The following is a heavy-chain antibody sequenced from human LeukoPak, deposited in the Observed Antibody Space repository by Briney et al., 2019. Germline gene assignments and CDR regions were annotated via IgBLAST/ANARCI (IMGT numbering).Heavy chain of an antibody. CDR2: INHSGST. J-gene: IGHJ6*02. Sequence: KSSETLSLTCTVSGGSISSSSYYWGWIRQPPGKGLEWIGEINHSGSTNYNPSLKSRVTISVDTSKNQFSLKLSSVTAADTAVYYCARGPKRGYSYGYYYYYGMDVWGQGTTVTVSS. CDR1: GGSISSSSYY. CDR3: ARGPKRGYSYGYYYYYGMDV. V-gene: IGHV4-39*07. D-gene: IGHD5-18*01.